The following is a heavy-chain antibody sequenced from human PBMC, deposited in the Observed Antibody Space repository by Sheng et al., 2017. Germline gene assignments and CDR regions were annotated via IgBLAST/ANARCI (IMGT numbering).Heavy chain of an antibody. J-gene: IGHJ4*02. D-gene: IGHD4-17*01. CDR3: VRNGGAFDY. CDR1: GFSFSSHW. Sequence: EVQLVESGGGLVQPGGSLRLSCAASGFSFSSHWMSWVRQAPGKGLEWVANVNPDGSDKKYVDSVNGRFAISRDNAKNSLYLQMNSLRAEDTAVYYCVRNGGAFDYWGQGTLVTV. V-gene: IGHV3-7*01. CDR2: VNPDGSDK.